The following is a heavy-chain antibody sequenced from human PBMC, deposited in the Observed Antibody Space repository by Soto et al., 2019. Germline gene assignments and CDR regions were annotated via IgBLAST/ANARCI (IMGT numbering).Heavy chain of an antibody. J-gene: IGHJ5*02. CDR2: IYPGDSET. CDR1: GYIFTSYW. D-gene: IGHD2-2*01. Sequence: GESLKISCNGSGYIFTSYWIGWLRQMPGKGLEWMGIIYPGDSETSYSPSFQGQVTNSADKSISTAYLQWSSLKASDTAMYYCARQHCSSTTCYSRNWFDPWGQGTLVTVSS. CDR3: ARQHCSSTTCYSRNWFDP. V-gene: IGHV5-51*01.